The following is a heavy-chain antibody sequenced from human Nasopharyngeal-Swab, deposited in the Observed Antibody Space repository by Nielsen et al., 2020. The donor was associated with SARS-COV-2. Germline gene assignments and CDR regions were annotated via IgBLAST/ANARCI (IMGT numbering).Heavy chain of an antibody. Sequence: SETLSLTCTVSGGSISSYYWSWIRQPPGKGLEWIGYIYYSGSTNYNPSLKSRVTISVDTSKSQFSLKLSSVTAADTAVYYCARGDVGYYDSSGYSYYFDYWGQGTLVTVSS. V-gene: IGHV4-59*01. CDR1: GGSISSYY. CDR3: ARGDVGYYDSSGYSYYFDY. CDR2: IYYSGST. J-gene: IGHJ4*02. D-gene: IGHD3-22*01.